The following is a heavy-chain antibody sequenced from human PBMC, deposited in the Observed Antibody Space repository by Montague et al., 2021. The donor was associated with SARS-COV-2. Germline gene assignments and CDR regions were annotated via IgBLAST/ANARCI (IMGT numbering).Heavy chain of an antibody. D-gene: IGHD5-12*01. J-gene: IGHJ4*02. V-gene: IGHV3-21*01. CDR3: ARASWIVATVPDY. Sequence: SLRLSCAASGFSFSSYHMNWVRQAPGKGLEWVSSISPSGDHIYSADSLKGRFIISRDNAKNSLYLQMSSLRAEDTAIYYCARASWIVATVPDYWGQGTLVTVSS. CDR1: GFSFSSYH. CDR2: ISPSGDHI.